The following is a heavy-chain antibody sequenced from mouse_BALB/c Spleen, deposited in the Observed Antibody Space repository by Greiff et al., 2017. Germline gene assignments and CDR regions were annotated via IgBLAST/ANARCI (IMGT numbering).Heavy chain of an antibody. CDR3: ARQGRVRPFDD. CDR1: GFAFSSYD. Sequence: EVQVVESGGGLVKPGGSLKLSCAASGFAFSSYDMSWVRQTPEKRLEWVAYISSGGGSTYYPDTVKGRFTISRDNAKNTLYLQMSSLNSEDTAMYYCARQGRVRPFDDWGQGTTLTVSS. D-gene: IGHD2-14*01. V-gene: IGHV5-12-1*01. CDR2: ISSGGGST. J-gene: IGHJ2*01.